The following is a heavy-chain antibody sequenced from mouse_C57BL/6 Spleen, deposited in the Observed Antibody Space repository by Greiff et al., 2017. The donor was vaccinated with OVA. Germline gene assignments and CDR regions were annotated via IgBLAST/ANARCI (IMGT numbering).Heavy chain of an antibody. V-gene: IGHV3-6*01. CDR1: GYSITSGYY. D-gene: IGHD2-4*01. J-gene: IGHJ1*03. Sequence: EVKVEESGPGLVKPSQSLSLTCSVTGYSITSGYYWNWIRQFPGNKLEWMGYISYDGSNNYNPSLKNRISITRDTSKNQFFLKLNSVTTEDTATYYCARGEYDYYFDVWGTGTTVTVSS. CDR2: ISYDGSN. CDR3: ARGEYDYYFDV.